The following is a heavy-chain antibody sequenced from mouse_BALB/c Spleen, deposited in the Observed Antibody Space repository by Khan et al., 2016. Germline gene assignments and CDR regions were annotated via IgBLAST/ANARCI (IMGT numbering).Heavy chain of an antibody. D-gene: IGHD2-2*01. CDR2: INTNTGEP. V-gene: IGHV9-3*02. J-gene: IGHJ3*01. Sequence: QIQLVQSGPELKKPGETVKISCKASGYTFTNYGMNWVKQAPGKGLKWMGWINTNTGEPTYAEEFKGRFAFSLETSASTAYLQINNLKNEDTATXFCARFGYDVWYPSFAYWGQGTLVTVSA. CDR3: ARFGYDVWYPSFAY. CDR1: GYTFTNYG.